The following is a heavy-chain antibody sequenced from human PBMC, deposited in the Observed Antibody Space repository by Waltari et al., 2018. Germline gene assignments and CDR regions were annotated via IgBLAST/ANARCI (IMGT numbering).Heavy chain of an antibody. CDR2: IYYSGST. CDR3: ARLHLGSYYDWSNDY. D-gene: IGHD3-10*01. V-gene: IGHV4-39*07. J-gene: IGHJ4*02. CDR1: GGSISRSSYY. Sequence: QLQLQESGPGLVKPSETLSLPCTVSGGSISRSSYYWGWIRQPPGKGLGWIGSIYYSGSTYYNPSLKSRVTISVDTSKNQFSLKLSSVTAADTAVYYCARLHLGSYYDWSNDYWGQGTLVTVSS.